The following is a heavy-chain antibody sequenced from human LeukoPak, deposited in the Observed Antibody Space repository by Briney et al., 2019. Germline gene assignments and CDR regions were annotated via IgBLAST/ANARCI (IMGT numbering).Heavy chain of an antibody. CDR1: GGSISRSSYY. CDR3: ARSVDSSDY. Sequence: PSETLSLTCSVSGGSISRSSYYWGWIRQPPGKGLQWIGSIYYSGTTYYSPSLKSRVTISVDTSKNQCSLKLSSVTAADTAVYYCARSVDSSDYWGQGTLVTVSS. J-gene: IGHJ4*02. D-gene: IGHD5-12*01. V-gene: IGHV4-39*01. CDR2: IYYSGTT.